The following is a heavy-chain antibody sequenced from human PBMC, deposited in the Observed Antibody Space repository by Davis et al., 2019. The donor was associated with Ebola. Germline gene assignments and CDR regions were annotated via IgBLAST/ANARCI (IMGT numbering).Heavy chain of an antibody. J-gene: IGHJ4*02. D-gene: IGHD3-9*01. Sequence: ASAQVSCKTSGYSFTSYGISWVRQAPGQGYEWMGWISGYNGNTRYSHKFQDRFTMTTDTSTTTAYMELRSLRSDDTAVYYCARPTGFQAFEYWGQGTLATVSS. CDR1: GYSFTSYG. V-gene: IGHV1-18*01. CDR3: ARPTGFQAFEY. CDR2: ISGYNGNT.